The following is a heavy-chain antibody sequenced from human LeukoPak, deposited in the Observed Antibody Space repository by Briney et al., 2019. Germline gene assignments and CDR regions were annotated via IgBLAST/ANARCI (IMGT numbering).Heavy chain of an antibody. J-gene: IGHJ4*02. CDR2: IYYSGST. CDR3: ASGHLQQWLVPFDY. D-gene: IGHD6-19*01. Sequence: SETLSLTCTVSGGSISSYYWSWIRQPPGKGLEWIGYIYYSGSTNYNPSLKSRVTISVDTSKNQFSLKLSSVTAADTAVYYCASGHLQQWLVPFDYWGQGTLVTVSS. CDR1: GGSISSYY. V-gene: IGHV4-59*01.